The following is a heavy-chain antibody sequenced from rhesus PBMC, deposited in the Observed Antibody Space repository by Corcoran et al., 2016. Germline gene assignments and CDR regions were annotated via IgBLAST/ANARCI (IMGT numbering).Heavy chain of an antibody. V-gene: IGHV3-178*01. CDR1: GFTFSDYY. Sequence: EVQLVESGGGLAKPGGSLRLSCAASGFTFSDYYMDWVRQAPGNGLECGSRMSKGGGRARCPDYVKGRFPISRENAKNTLYLQMNGRRAEEKAVYYCARVGGVNSPAYWGQGVLVAVSS. D-gene: IGHD3-34*01. J-gene: IGHJ4*01. CDR3: ARVGGVNSPAY. CDR2: MSKGGGRA.